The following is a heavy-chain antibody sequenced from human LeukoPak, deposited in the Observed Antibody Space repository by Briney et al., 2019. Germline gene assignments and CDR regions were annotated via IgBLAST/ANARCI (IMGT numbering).Heavy chain of an antibody. D-gene: IGHD4-11*01. V-gene: IGHV3-74*01. Sequence: GGSLRLSCAASGITFSSSWMHWVRQAPGKGLVWVSRISSDGSKTIYADSVKGRFTISRDNAKNTLYLQMNSLRAEDTAVYYCARDQSIRGLTTVDYWGQGTLVTVSS. CDR3: ARDQSIRGLTTVDY. CDR1: GITFSSSW. J-gene: IGHJ4*02. CDR2: ISSDGSKT.